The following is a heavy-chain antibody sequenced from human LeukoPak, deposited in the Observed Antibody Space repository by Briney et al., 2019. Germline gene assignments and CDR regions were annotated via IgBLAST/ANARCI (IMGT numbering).Heavy chain of an antibody. V-gene: IGHV3-48*01. CDR3: ARGSVVAATLYYYYYMDV. CDR1: GFTFSSYS. D-gene: IGHD2-15*01. CDR2: ISSSSSTI. J-gene: IGHJ6*03. Sequence: GGSLRLSCAASGFTFSSYSMNWVRQAPGKGLEWVSYISSSSSTIYYADSVKGRFTISRDNAKNSLYLQMNSLRAEDTAVYYCARGSVVAATLYYYYYMDVWGKGTTVTISS.